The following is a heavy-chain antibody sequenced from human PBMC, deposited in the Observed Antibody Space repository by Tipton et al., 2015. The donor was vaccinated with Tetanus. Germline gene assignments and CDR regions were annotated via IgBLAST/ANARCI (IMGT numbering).Heavy chain of an antibody. CDR1: GYTFTHYG. D-gene: IGHD6-19*01. CDR3: ARDRAVPVQAYGTDV. V-gene: IGHV1-18*01. CDR2: ISPFTGDT. J-gene: IGHJ6*02. Sequence: QSGAEVKKPGASVKVSCKASGYTFTHYGISWVRQAPGQGLEWVGWISPFTGDTEYAQNLQDRLILTTDTSTATAYVEVRSLTSDDTAVYYGARDRAVPVQAYGTDVCGQGTSVTVSS.